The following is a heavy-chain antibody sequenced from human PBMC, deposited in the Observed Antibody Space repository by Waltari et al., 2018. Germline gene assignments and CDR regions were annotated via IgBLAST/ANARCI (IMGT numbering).Heavy chain of an antibody. CDR3: TTLDAPWGG. D-gene: IGHD7-27*01. CDR2: IKSKSDGAIT. Sequence: EVQMVESGGGLVKPGDSLRLSCAASGFTFTPAWLTWVRQAPGKGLELVGRIKSKSDGAITDFAAPVRGRFSISRDDSQNMVFLQMNSLRTEDTAVYYCTTLDAPWGGWGHGTLVTVSS. CDR1: GFTFTPAW. J-gene: IGHJ4*01. V-gene: IGHV3-15*01.